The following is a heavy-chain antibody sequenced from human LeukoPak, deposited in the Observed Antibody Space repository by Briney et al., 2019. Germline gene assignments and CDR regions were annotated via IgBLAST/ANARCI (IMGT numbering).Heavy chain of an antibody. D-gene: IGHD2-2*01. CDR3: ATGDGDIVVVPAALDV. CDR2: IIPIFGTA. V-gene: IGHV1-69*13. CDR1: GGTFSSYA. Sequence: SVRVSCKASGGTFSSYAISWVRQAPGQGLEWMGGIIPIFGTANYAQKFQGRVTITADESTSTAYMELSSLRSEDTAVYYCATGDGDIVVVPAALDVWGQGTTVTVSS. J-gene: IGHJ6*02.